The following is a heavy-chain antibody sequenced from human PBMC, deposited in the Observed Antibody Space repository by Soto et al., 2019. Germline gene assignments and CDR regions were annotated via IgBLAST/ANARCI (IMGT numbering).Heavy chain of an antibody. J-gene: IGHJ6*02. D-gene: IGHD3-3*01. Sequence: ASVKVSCKASGGTFSSYTISWVRQAPGQGLEWMGRIIPILGIANYAQKFQGRVTITADKSTSTAYMELSSLRSEDTAVYYCARGLGRFLEWPGDQNYYYYYGMDVWGQGTTVTVSS. CDR2: IIPILGIA. V-gene: IGHV1-69*02. CDR1: GGTFSSYT. CDR3: ARGLGRFLEWPGDQNYYYYYGMDV.